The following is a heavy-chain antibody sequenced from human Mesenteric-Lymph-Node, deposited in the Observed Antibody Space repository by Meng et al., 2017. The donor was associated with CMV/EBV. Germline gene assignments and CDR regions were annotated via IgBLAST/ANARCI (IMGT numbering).Heavy chain of an antibody. CDR2: INHSGST. V-gene: IGHV4-34*01. CDR1: GGSFSGYY. Sequence: GQLRQWGAGLLKPSETLSLTCAVYGGSFSGYYWSWIRQPPGKGPEWIGEINHSGSTNYNPSLKSRVTISVDTSKNQFSLKLSSVTAADTAVYYCARHQRWLKSEGGFNYWGQGTLVTVSS. CDR3: ARHQRWLKSEGGFNY. J-gene: IGHJ4*02. D-gene: IGHD4-23*01.